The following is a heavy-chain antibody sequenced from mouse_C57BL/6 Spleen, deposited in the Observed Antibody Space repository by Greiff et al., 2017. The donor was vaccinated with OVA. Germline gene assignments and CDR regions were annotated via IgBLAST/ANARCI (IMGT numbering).Heavy chain of an antibody. CDR2: IDPNSGGT. V-gene: IGHV1-72*01. CDR1: GYTFTSYW. CDR3: ERVRLGEYYYAMDY. D-gene: IGHD2-14*01. J-gene: IGHJ4*01. Sequence: QVQLQQPGAELVKPGASVKLSCKASGYTFTSYWMHWVKQRPGRGLEWIGRIDPNSGGTKYNEKFKSKATLTVDKPSSTAYMQLSSLTSEDSAIDYCERVRLGEYYYAMDYWGKGTSVTVSS.